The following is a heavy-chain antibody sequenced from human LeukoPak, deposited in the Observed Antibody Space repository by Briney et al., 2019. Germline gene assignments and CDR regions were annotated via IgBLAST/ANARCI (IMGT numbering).Heavy chain of an antibody. Sequence: ASVRVSCKAFGYTFTDYYIQWVRQAPGQGLEWMGWIHPNRGDANYGQKSQGRVTMTRDTSIATAYLELSSLTSDDTAVYYCARETSEAFETWGQGTLVTVSS. D-gene: IGHD2-2*01. CDR2: IHPNRGDA. CDR1: GYTFTDYY. V-gene: IGHV1-2*02. J-gene: IGHJ5*02. CDR3: ARETSEAFET.